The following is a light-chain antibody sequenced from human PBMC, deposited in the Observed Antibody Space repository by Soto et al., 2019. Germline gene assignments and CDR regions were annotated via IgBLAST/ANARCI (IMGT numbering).Light chain of an antibody. J-gene: IGKJ4*01. CDR2: GAS. V-gene: IGKV3-15*01. CDR3: QQYIHWPPLT. CDR1: QSVRSN. Sequence: EIVLTQSPATLSVSPGERATLSCRASQSVRSNLAWYQQKPGQGPRPHIFGASTRATDIPARFSGSGSGTEFTLTISSLQSEDFAVYYCQQYIHWPPLTFGGGTKVEIK.